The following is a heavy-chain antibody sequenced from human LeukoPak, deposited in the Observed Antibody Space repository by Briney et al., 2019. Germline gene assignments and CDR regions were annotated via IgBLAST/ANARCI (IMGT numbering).Heavy chain of an antibody. CDR1: GLTFSSYA. Sequence: GSLRLSCAASGLTFSSYAMHWVRQAPGKGLEGVAVISYDGSNKYYADSVKGRFTISRDNPKNTLYLQMNSLRAEDTAVYYCARWFGELLSFDYWGQGTLVTVSS. D-gene: IGHD3-10*01. CDR3: ARWFGELLSFDY. CDR2: ISYDGSNK. V-gene: IGHV3-30-3*01. J-gene: IGHJ4*02.